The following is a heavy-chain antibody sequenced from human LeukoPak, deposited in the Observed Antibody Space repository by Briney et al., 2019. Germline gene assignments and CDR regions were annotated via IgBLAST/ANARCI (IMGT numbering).Heavy chain of an antibody. J-gene: IGHJ5*02. D-gene: IGHD2-2*01. CDR1: GFTFSSYG. CDR3: ARERGDCSSTSCYAHWFDP. CDR2: IWYDGSNK. Sequence: GRSLRLSCAASGFTFSSYGMHWVRQAPGKGLEWVAVIWYDGSNKYYADSVKGRFTISRDNSKNTLYLQMNSLRAEDTAVYYCARERGDCSSTSCYAHWFDPWGQGTLVTFSS. V-gene: IGHV3-33*01.